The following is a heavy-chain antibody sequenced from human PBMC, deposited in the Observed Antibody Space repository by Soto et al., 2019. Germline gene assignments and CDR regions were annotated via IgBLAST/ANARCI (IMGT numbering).Heavy chain of an antibody. J-gene: IGHJ4*02. CDR2: ISTDGSST. D-gene: IGHD6-6*01. V-gene: IGHV3-74*01. CDR1: GFTFSSYW. CDR3: ARGETRHSSLSVY. Sequence: EVQLVESGGGLVQPGGSPRLSCAASGFTFSSYWMHWVRQPPGKGLVWVSRISTDGSSTSYADSVKGRFTISRDNAENTLYLQMNSLTAEDTAVYYCARGETRHSSLSVYWGQGTLVTVAS.